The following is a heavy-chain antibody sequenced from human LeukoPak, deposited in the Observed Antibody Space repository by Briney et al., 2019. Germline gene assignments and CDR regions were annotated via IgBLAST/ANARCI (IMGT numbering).Heavy chain of an antibody. V-gene: IGHV1-2*06. CDR3: ARVLDIAVAEEY. Sequence: ASVKVSCKASGYTFTGYYMHWVRQAPGQGLEWMGRINPNSRGTNYAQKCQGRVTMTRDTSISTAYMELSRLRSDDTAVYYCARVLDIAVAEEYWGQGTLVTVSS. J-gene: IGHJ4*02. CDR2: INPNSRGT. CDR1: GYTFTGYY. D-gene: IGHD6-19*01.